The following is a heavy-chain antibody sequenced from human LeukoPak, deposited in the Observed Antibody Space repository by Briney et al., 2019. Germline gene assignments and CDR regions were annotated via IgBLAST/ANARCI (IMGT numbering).Heavy chain of an antibody. CDR1: GGSISSSNW. CDR2: IYHSGST. D-gene: IGHD1-20*01. Sequence: PSETLSLTCAVSGGSISSSNWWSWVRQPPGKGLEWIGEIYHSGSTNYNPSLKSRVTISVDKSKNQFSLKLSSVTAADMAVYYCARFPGYNWKDNAFDIWGQGTMVTVSS. V-gene: IGHV4-4*02. J-gene: IGHJ3*02. CDR3: ARFPGYNWKDNAFDI.